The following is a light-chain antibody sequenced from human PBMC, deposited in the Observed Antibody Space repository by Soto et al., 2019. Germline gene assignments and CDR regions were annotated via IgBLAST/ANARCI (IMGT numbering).Light chain of an antibody. Sequence: TDSTPAVRVTPGVQASISCRSSKRLLHXNGNSYLDWFLQKPGQYPRPLVYRGCSRAFGVPGRFSASGSAADCTRKITGVAAVLFCLYYCIRVLKGAFGQGTRLDIK. CDR3: IRVLKGA. CDR2: RGC. CDR1: KRLLHXNGNSY. V-gene: IGKV2-28*01. J-gene: IGKJ5*01.